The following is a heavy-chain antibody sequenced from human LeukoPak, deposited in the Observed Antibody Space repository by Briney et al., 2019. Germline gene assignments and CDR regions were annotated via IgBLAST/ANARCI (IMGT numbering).Heavy chain of an antibody. J-gene: IGHJ1*01. Sequence: SGGSLRLSCAASGVTFSNSAMSWVRQAPGKGLEWVSAISGSSAYYADSVKGRFTISRDNSRTTLYLQMNSLRAEDTATYYCAKDLKAPSYWGQGTLVTVSS. CDR1: GVTFSNSA. CDR2: ISGSSA. CDR3: AKDLKAPSY. V-gene: IGHV3-23*01.